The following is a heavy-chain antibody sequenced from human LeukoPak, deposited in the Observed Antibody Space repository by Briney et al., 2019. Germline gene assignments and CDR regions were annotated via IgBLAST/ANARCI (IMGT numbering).Heavy chain of an antibody. J-gene: IGHJ4*02. CDR3: ARGGKFPTGDNYFDY. CDR1: GGSFSGYY. Sequence: PSETLSLTCAVYGGSFSGYYWSWICQPPGKGLEWIGEINHSGSTNYNPSLKSRVTISVDTSKNQFSLKLSSVTAADTAVYYCARGGKFPTGDNYFDYWGQGTLVTVSS. V-gene: IGHV4-34*01. D-gene: IGHD7-27*01. CDR2: INHSGST.